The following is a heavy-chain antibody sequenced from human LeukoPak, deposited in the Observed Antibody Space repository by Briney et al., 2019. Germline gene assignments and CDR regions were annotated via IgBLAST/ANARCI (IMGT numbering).Heavy chain of an antibody. D-gene: IGHD6-13*01. CDR3: AKDARGSLFDP. J-gene: IGHJ5*02. Sequence: PGGSLRLSCAASGFXFSSNGITWVRQGPGKGLEWVSSISGSGGSTYYADSVKGRFTISRDNTKNTLYLQMNSLRAEDTAVYYCAKDARGSLFDPWGQGTLVTVSS. V-gene: IGHV3-23*01. CDR1: GFXFSSNG. CDR2: ISGSGGST.